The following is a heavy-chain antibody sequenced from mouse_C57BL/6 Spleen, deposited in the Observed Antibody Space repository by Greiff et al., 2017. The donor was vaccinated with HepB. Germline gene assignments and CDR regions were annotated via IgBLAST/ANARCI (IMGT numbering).Heavy chain of an antibody. V-gene: IGHV2-2*01. CDR1: GFSLTSYG. CDR2: IWSGGST. D-gene: IGHD3-3*01. J-gene: IGHJ4*01. CDR3: ARRDPYSIDY. Sequence: QVQLQQSGPGLVQPSQSLSITCTVSGFSLTSYGVHWVRQSPGKGLEWLGVIWSGGSTDYNAAFISRLSISKDNSKSQVFFKMNSLQADDTAIYYCARRDPYSIDYWGQGTSVNVSS.